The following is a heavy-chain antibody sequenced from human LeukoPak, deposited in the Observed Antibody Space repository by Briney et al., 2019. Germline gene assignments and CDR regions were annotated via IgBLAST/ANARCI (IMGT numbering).Heavy chain of an antibody. V-gene: IGHV1-46*01. J-gene: IGHJ4*02. CDR1: GYTFTSYG. D-gene: IGHD3-10*01. CDR2: INPSGGST. CDR3: ARVSGSGSSFDY. Sequence: ASVKVSCKASGYTFTSYGISWVRQAPGQGLEWMGIINPSGGSTSYAQKFQGRVTMTRDMSTSTVYMELSSLRSEDTAVYYCARVSGSGSSFDYWGQGTLVTVSS.